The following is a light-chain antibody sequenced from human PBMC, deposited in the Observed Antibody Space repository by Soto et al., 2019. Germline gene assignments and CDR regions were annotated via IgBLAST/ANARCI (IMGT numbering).Light chain of an antibody. CDR3: QQSYSTLPIT. J-gene: IGKJ5*01. CDR1: QGIRND. V-gene: IGKV1-39*01. Sequence: DIQMTQSPSSLSASVGDRVTITCRASQGIRNDLGWYQQKPGKAPKRLIYAASSLQSGVPSRFSGSGSGTDFTLTISSLQPEDFATYYCQQSYSTLPITFGQGTRLEIK. CDR2: AAS.